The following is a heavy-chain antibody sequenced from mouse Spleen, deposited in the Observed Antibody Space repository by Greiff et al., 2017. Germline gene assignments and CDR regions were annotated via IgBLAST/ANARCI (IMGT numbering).Heavy chain of an antibody. V-gene: IGHV5-17*01. CDR1: GFTFSDYG. D-gene: IGHD1-1*01. J-gene: IGHJ4*01. Sequence: EVKVVESGGGLVKPGGSLKLSCAASGFTFSDYGMHWVRQAPEKGLEWVAYISSGSSTIYYADTVKGRFTISRDNAKNTLFLQMTSLRSEDTAMYYCAREPYYYASMDYWGQGTSVTVSS. CDR2: ISSGSSTI. CDR3: AREPYYYASMDY.